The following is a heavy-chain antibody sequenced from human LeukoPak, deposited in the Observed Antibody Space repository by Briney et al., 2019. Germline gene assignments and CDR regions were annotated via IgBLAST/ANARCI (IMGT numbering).Heavy chain of an antibody. V-gene: IGHV3-30-3*01. D-gene: IGHD4-11*01. CDR3: ARDRGLTTPFDY. J-gene: IGHJ4*02. CDR1: GFTFSNYA. Sequence: GRSLRLSCAASGFTFSNYAMHWVRQAPGKGLEWVAFISYDGTNKYYADSVKGRFTISRDNSKITLYLQMNSLRPEDTAVYYCARDRGLTTPFDYWGQGTLVTVSS. CDR2: ISYDGTNK.